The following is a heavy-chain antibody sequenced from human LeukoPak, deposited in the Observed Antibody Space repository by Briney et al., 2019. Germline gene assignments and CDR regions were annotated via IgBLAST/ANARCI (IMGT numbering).Heavy chain of an antibody. CDR1: GYSISSGYY. D-gene: IGHD2-2*01. Sequence: SETLSLTCAVSGYSISSGYYWGWIRQPPGKGLEWIGSIYRAGNTYYNPSLKSRVTISVDTSKNQFSLKLSSVTAADAAVYYCARASAAAVDPWGQGTLVTVSS. J-gene: IGHJ5*02. V-gene: IGHV4-38-2*01. CDR2: IYRAGNT. CDR3: ARASAAAVDP.